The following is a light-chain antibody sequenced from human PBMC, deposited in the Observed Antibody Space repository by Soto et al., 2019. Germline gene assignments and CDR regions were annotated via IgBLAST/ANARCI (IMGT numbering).Light chain of an antibody. J-gene: IGKJ1*01. CDR2: SVS. Sequence: DIQMTQSPSSLSASVGDRVTITCRASQNISKYLNWYQQRAGKAPNLLIYSVSTLESWVPSRFSGSGSGTDFPLAVSRLQPEDFGSHYCQQSYSTAWTFGQGTRVDIK. CDR3: QQSYSTAWT. CDR1: QNISKY. V-gene: IGKV1-39*01.